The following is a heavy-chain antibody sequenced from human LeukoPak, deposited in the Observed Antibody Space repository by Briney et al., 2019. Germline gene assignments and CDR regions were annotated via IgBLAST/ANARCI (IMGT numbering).Heavy chain of an antibody. CDR3: ARLSWDSSSWYYYYYYYMDV. D-gene: IGHD6-13*01. CDR2: ISSSSSYI. CDR1: GFTFSSYS. J-gene: IGHJ6*03. V-gene: IGHV3-21*01. Sequence: GGSLRLSCAASGFTFSSYSMNWVRQAPGKGPEWVSSISSSSSYIYYADSVKGRFTISRDNDKNSLYLQMNSLRAEDTAVYYCARLSWDSSSWYYYYYYYMDVWGKGTTVTVSS.